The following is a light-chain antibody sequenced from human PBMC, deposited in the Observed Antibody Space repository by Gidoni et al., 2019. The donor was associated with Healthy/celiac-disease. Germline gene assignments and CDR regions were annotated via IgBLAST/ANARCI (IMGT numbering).Light chain of an antibody. CDR3: QQSYSTPPT. CDR1: QSISSY. J-gene: IGKJ2*01. V-gene: IGKV1-39*01. CDR2: AAS. Sequence: DIQRTQSPSSLSASVGDRVTITCRASQSISSYLNWYQQKTWKAPKLLIYAASSLQSGVPSRFSGSGSGTDFTLTISSLQPEDFATYYCQQSYSTPPTFGQGTKLEIK.